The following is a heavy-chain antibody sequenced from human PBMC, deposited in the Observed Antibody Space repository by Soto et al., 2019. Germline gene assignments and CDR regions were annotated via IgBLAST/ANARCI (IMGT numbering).Heavy chain of an antibody. CDR3: AREDTGAGAYYYYYYGMDV. D-gene: IGHD5-18*01. V-gene: IGHV1-69*12. CDR1: GGTFSSYA. CDR2: IIPIFGTA. J-gene: IGHJ6*02. Sequence: QVQLVQSGAEVKKPGSSVKVSCKASGGTFSSYAISWVRQAPGQGLEWMGGIIPIFGTANYAQKFQGRVTITADEXXSXAXXELSSLRSEDTAVYYCAREDTGAGAYYYYYYGMDVWGQGTTVTVSS.